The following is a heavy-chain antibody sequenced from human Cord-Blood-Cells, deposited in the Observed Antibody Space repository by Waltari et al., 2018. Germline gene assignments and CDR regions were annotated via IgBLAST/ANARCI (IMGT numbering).Heavy chain of an antibody. CDR3: ARGAYCGGDCYAFDI. J-gene: IGHJ3*02. Sequence: QVQLVQSGAEVKKPGASVKVSCKASGYTFTGYYMHLVRQAPGQGLEWMGWINPNSGGTNYAQKFQGWVTMTRDTSISTAYMELSRLRSDDTAVYYCARGAYCGGDCYAFDIWGQGTMVTVSS. D-gene: IGHD2-21*01. CDR1: GYTFTGYY. V-gene: IGHV1-2*04. CDR2: INPNSGGT.